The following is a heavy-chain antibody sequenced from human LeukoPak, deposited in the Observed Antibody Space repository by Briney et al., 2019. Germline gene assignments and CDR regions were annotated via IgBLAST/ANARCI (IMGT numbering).Heavy chain of an antibody. Sequence: PGGSLRLSCAASAFTFSGYWMSWVRQAPGKGLEWVADIKQDGSETNYVDSVRGRFTISRDNAKNSLHLQMNSLRAEDTAVYYCARAIGIWSGYSYWGQGTLVTASS. CDR1: AFTFSGYW. CDR2: IKQDGSET. J-gene: IGHJ4*02. V-gene: IGHV3-7*04. D-gene: IGHD3-3*01. CDR3: ARAIGIWSGYSY.